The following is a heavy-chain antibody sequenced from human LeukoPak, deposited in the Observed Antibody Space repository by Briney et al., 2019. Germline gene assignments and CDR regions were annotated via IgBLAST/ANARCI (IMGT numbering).Heavy chain of an antibody. D-gene: IGHD6-25*01. V-gene: IGHV4-34*01. CDR3: ARVRRSGGFLDI. CDR1: GGSFSGYY. Sequence: SETLSLTCAVYGGSFSGYYWSWIRQPPGKGLEWIGEINHSGSANYNPALKSRVTISVDTSKNQFSLKLNSVTAADTAVYYCARVRRSGGFLDIWGQGTMVTVSS. J-gene: IGHJ3*02. CDR2: INHSGSA.